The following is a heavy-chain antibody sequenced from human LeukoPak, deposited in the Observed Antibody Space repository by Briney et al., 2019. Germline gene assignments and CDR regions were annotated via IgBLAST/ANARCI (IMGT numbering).Heavy chain of an antibody. V-gene: IGHV3-7*05. CDR2: IKQDGSEK. CDR3: ARTTYYYDSSGYSGY. D-gene: IGHD3-22*01. J-gene: IGHJ4*02. Sequence: GGSLRLSCAASGFTFSSYWMSWVRQAPGKGLEWVANIKQDGSEKYYVDSVKGRFTISRDNAKNSLYLQMNSLRAEGTAVYYCARTTYYYDSSGYSGYWGQGTLVTVSS. CDR1: GFTFSSYW.